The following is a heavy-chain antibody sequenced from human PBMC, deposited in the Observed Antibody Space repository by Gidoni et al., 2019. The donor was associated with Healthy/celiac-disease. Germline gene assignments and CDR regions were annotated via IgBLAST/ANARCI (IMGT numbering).Heavy chain of an antibody. J-gene: IGHJ4*02. Sequence: EVQLVESGGGLVKPGGSLRLSCAASGFTFSNAWMSWVRQAPGKGLEWVGRIKSKTDGGTTDYAAPVKGRFTISRDDSKNTLYLQMNSLKNEDTAVYYCTTEVIAADDFDYWGQGTLVTVSS. CDR2: IKSKTDGGTT. D-gene: IGHD6-13*01. CDR1: GFTFSNAW. V-gene: IGHV3-15*01. CDR3: TTEVIAADDFDY.